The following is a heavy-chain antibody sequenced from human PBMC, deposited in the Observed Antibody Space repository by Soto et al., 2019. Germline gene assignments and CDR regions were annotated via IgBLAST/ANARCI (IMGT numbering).Heavy chain of an antibody. J-gene: IGHJ3*01. Sequence: QVQLQESGPGLVKPSGTLSLTCAVSGGSISSSHWWTWVRQSPGKGLEYIGEISHSGTSNSNPSLKSRVNLTVDKSKNHFSLTLTSVTAADRAVYYCARVVLTITRGAFDAWGQGTLVIVSS. D-gene: IGHD3-9*01. V-gene: IGHV4-4*02. CDR2: ISHSGTS. CDR1: GGSISSSHW. CDR3: ARVVLTITRGAFDA.